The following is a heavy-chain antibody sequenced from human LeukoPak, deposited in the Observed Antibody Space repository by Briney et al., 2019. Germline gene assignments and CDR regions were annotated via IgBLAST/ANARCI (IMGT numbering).Heavy chain of an antibody. J-gene: IGHJ4*02. Sequence: SETLSLTCALYGGSFSVYYWGWVRPPPGRGLEWIGEINHSGSTNYNPSLKRRVTISVDTSKNQFSLKLSSVTAADTAVYYCARDQNWGPDYWGQGTLVTVSS. CDR3: ARDQNWGPDY. V-gene: IGHV4-34*01. D-gene: IGHD7-27*01. CDR2: INHSGST. CDR1: GGSFSVYY.